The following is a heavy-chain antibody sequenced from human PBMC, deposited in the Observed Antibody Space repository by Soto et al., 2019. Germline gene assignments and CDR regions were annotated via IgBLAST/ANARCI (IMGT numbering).Heavy chain of an antibody. CDR2: VSHDGSNK. CDR1: GFSFSSCA. CDR3: ARVSIAVAGIAYYFDY. V-gene: IGHV3-30-3*01. J-gene: IGHJ4*02. Sequence: QVQLVESGGAVVQPGRSLRLSCAASGFSFSSCAIHWVRQAPGKGLEWVAVVSHDGSNKYYADSVKGRVTISRDNSINTVYLQMNSLRAEDTAVYYCARVSIAVAGIAYYFDYWGQGTLVTVSS. D-gene: IGHD6-19*01.